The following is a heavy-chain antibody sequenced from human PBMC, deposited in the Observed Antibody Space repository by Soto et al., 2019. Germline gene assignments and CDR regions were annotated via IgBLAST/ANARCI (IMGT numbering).Heavy chain of an antibody. J-gene: IGHJ3*02. CDR1: GGSISSSSYY. CDR2: IYYSGST. V-gene: IGHV4-39*01. CDR3: ARPIGEKQWLDAFDI. Sequence: SETLSLTCTVSGGSISSSSYYWGWIRQPPGKGLEWIGSIYYSGSTYYNPPLKSRVTISVDTSKNQFSLKLSSVTAADTAVYYCARPIGEKQWLDAFDIWGQGTXVTVSS. D-gene: IGHD6-19*01.